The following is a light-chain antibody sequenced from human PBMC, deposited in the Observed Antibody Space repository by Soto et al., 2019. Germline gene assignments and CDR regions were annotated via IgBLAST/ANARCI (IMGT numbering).Light chain of an antibody. Sequence: DIVMTQSPATLSVSPGERATLSCRASQSVSNKLAWYQRKPGQAPRLLLYDASTRATGIPARFSGSGSGTEFTLTINSLQSEDFAIYYCQQYNNWPWTFGQGTKVDIK. V-gene: IGKV3-15*01. CDR3: QQYNNWPWT. J-gene: IGKJ1*01. CDR2: DAS. CDR1: QSVSNK.